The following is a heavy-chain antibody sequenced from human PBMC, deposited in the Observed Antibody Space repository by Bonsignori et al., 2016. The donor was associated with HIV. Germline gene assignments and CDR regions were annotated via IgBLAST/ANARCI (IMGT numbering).Heavy chain of an antibody. Sequence: WIRQPPGKGLEWIGYVYYRESTNYSPSLRSRVTMSADTSKNQFSLHLSSVTAADTAIYYCARVQGGVYKYFDYWGQGSQVTVSS. D-gene: IGHD3-16*01. V-gene: IGHV4-59*01. CDR2: VYYREST. CDR3: ARVQGGVYKYFDY. J-gene: IGHJ4*02.